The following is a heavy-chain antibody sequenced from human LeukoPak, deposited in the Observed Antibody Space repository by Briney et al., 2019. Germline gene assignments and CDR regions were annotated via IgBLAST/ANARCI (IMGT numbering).Heavy chain of an antibody. CDR1: GFTFSSYW. Sequence: PGGSLRLSCAASGFTFSSYWITWVRQAPGEGLAWVANIKEDGSEKYYVDSVKGRFTISRDNAKNSLYLQMNSLRAEDTAVYYCARGSTTVTSRGYFDFWGQGTLVTVSS. J-gene: IGHJ4*02. CDR3: ARGSTTVTSRGYFDF. V-gene: IGHV3-7*01. D-gene: IGHD4-17*01. CDR2: IKEDGSEK.